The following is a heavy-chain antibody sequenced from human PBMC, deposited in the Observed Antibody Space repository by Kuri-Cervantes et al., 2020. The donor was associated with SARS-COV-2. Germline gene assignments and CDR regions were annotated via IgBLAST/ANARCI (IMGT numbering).Heavy chain of an antibody. V-gene: IGHV3-23*01. Sequence: GESLKISCVVSGLNLENYAMDWVRQAPGKGLEWVAVTSGSGSPTYYADSVKGRFTISRDNSKNTLYLQMNSLRAEDTAVYYCAKDLTYYYDSSGYSIEGFDIWGQGTMVTVSS. D-gene: IGHD3-22*01. J-gene: IGHJ3*02. CDR2: TSGSGSPT. CDR3: AKDLTYYYDSSGYSIEGFDI. CDR1: GLNLENYA.